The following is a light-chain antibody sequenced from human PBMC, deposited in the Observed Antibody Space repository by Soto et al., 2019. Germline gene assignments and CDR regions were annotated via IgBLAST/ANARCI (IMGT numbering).Light chain of an antibody. CDR2: GAY. J-gene: IGKJ5*01. CDR1: QSVSSN. CDR3: QQYNIWPPIT. V-gene: IGKV3-15*01. Sequence: EIVMTQSPATLSVSPGXRATLSCRASQSVSSNVAWYQQKPGQAPRLLIYGAYTRAAGVPARFSGSGSGTEFTLTITSLQSEDIALYYCQQYNIWPPITFGQGTRPEIK.